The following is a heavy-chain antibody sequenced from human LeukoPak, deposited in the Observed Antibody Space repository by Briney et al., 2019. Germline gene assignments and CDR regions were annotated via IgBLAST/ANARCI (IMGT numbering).Heavy chain of an antibody. CDR2: VYDSGTT. Sequence: SETLSLTCTVSGGSISRYYWTWIRQPPGKGLEWFGYVYDSGTTNYNPSLKSRVTISVDTSKNQFSLNLSSVTAADTAVYYCARGRPETWKPTWSEKYYFDYWGQGTLVTVSS. J-gene: IGHJ4*02. D-gene: IGHD1-1*01. CDR3: ARGRPETWKPTWSEKYYFDY. CDR1: GGSISRYY. V-gene: IGHV4-59*01.